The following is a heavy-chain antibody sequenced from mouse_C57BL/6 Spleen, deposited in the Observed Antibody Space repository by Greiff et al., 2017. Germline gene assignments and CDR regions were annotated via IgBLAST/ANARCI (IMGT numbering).Heavy chain of an antibody. CDR1: GFSFNTYA. D-gene: IGHD2-4*01. V-gene: IGHV10-1*01. Sequence: EVQGVESGGGLVQPKGSLKLSCAASGFSFNTYAMNWVRQAPGKGLEWVARIRSKSNNYATYYADSVKDRFTISRDDSESMLYLQMNNLKTEDTAMYYCVRQPLYYDYDGYYFDYWGQGTTLTVSS. CDR2: IRSKSNNYAT. J-gene: IGHJ2*01. CDR3: VRQPLYYDYDGYYFDY.